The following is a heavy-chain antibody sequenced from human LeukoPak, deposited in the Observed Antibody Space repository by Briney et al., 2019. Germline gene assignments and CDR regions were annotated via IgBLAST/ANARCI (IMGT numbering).Heavy chain of an antibody. V-gene: IGHV4-4*09. Sequence: PSETLSLTCTVSGGSISSYYWSWIRQPPGKGLEWIGYIYTSGSTNYNPPLKSRVTISVDTSKNQFSLKLSSVTAADTAVYYCARWDAYCSSTSCYGNWFDPWGQGTLVTVSS. J-gene: IGHJ5*02. D-gene: IGHD2-2*01. CDR1: GGSISSYY. CDR3: ARWDAYCSSTSCYGNWFDP. CDR2: IYTSGST.